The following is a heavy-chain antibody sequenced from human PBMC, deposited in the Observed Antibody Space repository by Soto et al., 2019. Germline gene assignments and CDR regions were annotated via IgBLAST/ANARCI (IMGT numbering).Heavy chain of an antibody. J-gene: IGHJ6*02. CDR1: GFIFSSYW. Sequence: EVQLVESGGGLVQPGGSLRLSCAASGFIFSSYWMSWVRQAPAQGLEWVATIKRDGSEKYYVDSVKGRFTLYRDNAKNSLYLQMNSLRTEDTAVYYCARDSSGYTYYYHGMDIWGPGTTVTVSS. D-gene: IGHD6-19*01. V-gene: IGHV3-7*01. CDR2: IKRDGSEK. CDR3: ARDSSGYTYYYHGMDI.